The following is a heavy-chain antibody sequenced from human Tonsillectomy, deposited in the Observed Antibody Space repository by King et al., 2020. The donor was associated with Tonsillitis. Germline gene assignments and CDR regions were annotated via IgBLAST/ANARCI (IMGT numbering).Heavy chain of an antibody. CDR3: ARLDYYYFYMDV. CDR2: ISSDSSYT. V-gene: IGHV3-11*05. CDR1: GFTFSDYY. Sequence: HVQLVESGGGLVKPGGSLRLSCAASGFTFSDYYMSWIRQAPGKGLEWISYISSDSSYTNYADSLKGRFTISRDNAKNSLYLQMNSLRAEDTAVYYCARLDYYYFYMDVWGKGTTVTVSS. J-gene: IGHJ6*03.